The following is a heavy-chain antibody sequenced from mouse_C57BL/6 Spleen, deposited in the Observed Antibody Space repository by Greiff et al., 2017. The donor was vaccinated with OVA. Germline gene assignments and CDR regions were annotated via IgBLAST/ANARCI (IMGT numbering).Heavy chain of an antibody. CDR1: GYTFTDYE. CDR2: IDPEPGGT. J-gene: IGHJ1*03. CDR3: TSPRDYYGSRRDGYFDV. Sequence: QVQLKESGAELVRPGASVTLSCKASGYTFTDYEMHWVKQTPVHGLEWIGAIDPEPGGTAYNQKFKGKAILTADNSSSTAYMELRSLTSEDSAVYYCTSPRDYYGSRRDGYFDVWGTGTTVTVSS. D-gene: IGHD1-1*01. V-gene: IGHV1-15*01.